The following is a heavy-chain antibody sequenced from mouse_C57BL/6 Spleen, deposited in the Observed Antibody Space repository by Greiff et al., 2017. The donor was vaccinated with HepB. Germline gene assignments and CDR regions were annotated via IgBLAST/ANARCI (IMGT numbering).Heavy chain of an antibody. CDR2: IHPNSGST. V-gene: IGHV1-64*01. D-gene: IGHD6-1*01. CDR1: GYTFTSYW. CDR3: ARWESAGFDY. J-gene: IGHJ2*01. Sequence: QVQLQQPGAELVKPGASVKLSCKASGYTFTSYWMHWVKQRPGQGLEWIGKIHPNSGSTNYNQKFKGKATLTVDKSSSTAYMQLSSLTSEDSAVYYGARWESAGFDYWGQGTIVTVSS.